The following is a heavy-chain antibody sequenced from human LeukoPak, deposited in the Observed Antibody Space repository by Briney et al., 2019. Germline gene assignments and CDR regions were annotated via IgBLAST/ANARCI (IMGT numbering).Heavy chain of an antibody. Sequence: PGGSLRLSCAASGFTFSSYGIHWVRQAPGKGLEWVAVIWYDGTNKYYADFVKGRFTISRDNSKNTLFLHMSSLRAEDTAVYYCAKALYNYYDSSGPSDYWGQGTLVTVSS. V-gene: IGHV3-30*02. CDR2: IWYDGTNK. CDR3: AKALYNYYDSSGPSDY. J-gene: IGHJ4*02. CDR1: GFTFSSYG. D-gene: IGHD3-22*01.